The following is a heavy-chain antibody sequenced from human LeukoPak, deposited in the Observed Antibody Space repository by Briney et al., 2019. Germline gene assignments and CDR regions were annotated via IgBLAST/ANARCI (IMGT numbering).Heavy chain of an antibody. CDR1: GASISSHY. D-gene: IGHD6-13*01. Sequence: SETLSLTCTVAGASISSHYWSWVRQPPGKGLEWHGYINYSGRTNYNPSLKSRVTISVVTSKNQFSLKLSSVTAADTAVYYCARVSYQSSSSWFYFDYWGQGTLVTVSS. CDR2: INYSGRT. CDR3: ARVSYQSSSSWFYFDY. J-gene: IGHJ4*02. V-gene: IGHV4-59*11.